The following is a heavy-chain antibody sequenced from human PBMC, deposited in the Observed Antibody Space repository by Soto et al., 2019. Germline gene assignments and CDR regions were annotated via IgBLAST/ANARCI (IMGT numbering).Heavy chain of an antibody. CDR2: INHSGST. D-gene: IGHD3-3*01. Sequence: QVQLQQWGAGLLKPSETLSLTCAVYGGSFSGYYWSWIRQPPGKGLDWIGEINHSGSTNYNPSLKSRVTISVDTSKNQFSLKLSSVTAADTAVYYCARGPTIFGVVIIPDYYYYGMDVWGQGTTVTVSS. CDR1: GGSFSGYY. J-gene: IGHJ6*02. CDR3: ARGPTIFGVVIIPDYYYYGMDV. V-gene: IGHV4-34*01.